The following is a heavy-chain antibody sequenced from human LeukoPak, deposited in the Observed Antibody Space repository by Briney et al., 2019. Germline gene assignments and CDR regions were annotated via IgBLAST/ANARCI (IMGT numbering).Heavy chain of an antibody. CDR1: GYTFTGYY. CDR3: AGEDNSSGYRPFDI. J-gene: IGHJ3*02. V-gene: IGHV1-2*06. CDR2: INPNNGGT. D-gene: IGHD3-22*01. Sequence: ASVKVSCRASGYTFTGYYIHWVRQAPGQGLEWMGRINPNNGGTNYAQKFQGRVTMTRDMSMSTAYMELSRLRSVDTAVYYCAGEDNSSGYRPFDIWGQGTMVTVPS.